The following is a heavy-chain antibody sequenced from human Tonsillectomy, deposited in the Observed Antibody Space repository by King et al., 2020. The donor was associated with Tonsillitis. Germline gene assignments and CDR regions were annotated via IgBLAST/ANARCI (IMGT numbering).Heavy chain of an antibody. CDR1: GYSIRSGYY. V-gene: IGHV4-38-2*02. CDR2: IYHSGST. J-gene: IGHJ4*02. D-gene: IGHD4-11*01. CDR3: ARPTAEYYIDY. Sequence: QLQESGPGLVKPSETLSLTCTVSGYSIRSGYYWGWIRQPPGKGLEWIGSIYHSGSTYYNPSLKSRVTISVDTSKKQFSLKLSSVTAADTAVYYCARPTAEYYIDYWGQGTLVTVSS.